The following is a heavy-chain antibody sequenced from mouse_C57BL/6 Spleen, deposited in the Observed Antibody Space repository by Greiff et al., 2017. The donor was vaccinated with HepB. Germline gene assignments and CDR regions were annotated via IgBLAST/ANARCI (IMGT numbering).Heavy chain of an antibody. J-gene: IGHJ4*01. CDR2: ISYDGSN. V-gene: IGHV3-6*01. CDR1: GYSITSGYY. D-gene: IGHD1-1*01. Sequence: ESGPGLVKPSQSLSLTCSVTGYSITSGYYWNWIRQFPGNKLEWMGYISYDGSNNYNPSLKNRISISRDTSKNQFFLKLNSVTTEDTATYYCAREIGYYYGSSYAMDYWGQGTSVTVSS. CDR3: AREIGYYYGSSYAMDY.